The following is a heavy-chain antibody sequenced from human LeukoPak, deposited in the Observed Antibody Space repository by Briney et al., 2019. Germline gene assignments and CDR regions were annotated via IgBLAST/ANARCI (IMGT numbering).Heavy chain of an antibody. Sequence: SVKVTCKASGGTFSSYGISWVRQAPGQGLEWMGRIIPILGIANYAQKFQGRVTITADKSTSTAYMELSSLRSEDTAVYYCARAPNTFTGIVIVPAAISWFDPWGQGSLVTVSS. D-gene: IGHD2-2*02. CDR2: IIPILGIA. V-gene: IGHV1-69*04. CDR3: ARAPNTFTGIVIVPAAISWFDP. CDR1: GGTFSSYG. J-gene: IGHJ5*02.